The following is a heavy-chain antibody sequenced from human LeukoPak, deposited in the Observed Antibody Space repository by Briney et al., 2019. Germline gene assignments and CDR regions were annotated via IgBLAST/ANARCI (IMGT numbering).Heavy chain of an antibody. Sequence: SETLSLTCTVSGGSISSYYWSWIRQPPGKGLEWIGYIYYSGSTYYNPSLKSRVTISVDTSKNQFSLKLSSVTAADTAVYYCAREVGWLQPNWFDPWGQGTLVTVSS. J-gene: IGHJ5*02. CDR2: IYYSGST. V-gene: IGHV4-59*12. CDR3: AREVGWLQPNWFDP. D-gene: IGHD5-24*01. CDR1: GGSISSYY.